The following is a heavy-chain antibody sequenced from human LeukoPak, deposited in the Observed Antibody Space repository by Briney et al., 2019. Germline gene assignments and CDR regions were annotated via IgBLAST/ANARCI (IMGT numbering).Heavy chain of an antibody. CDR2: IHHSGGT. CDR3: VRNGFYSSGYHFSSDS. J-gene: IGHJ4*02. CDR1: DGSFTDYN. Sequence: SETLSLTCAVYDGSFTDYNWSWIRQSPGKGLQWIGEIHHSGGTNYSPSLKSRVTLSVDTSKRRLSLKLSSLTAADTAVYYCVRNGFYSSGYHFSSDSRGRGTLVTDSS. V-gene: IGHV4-34*01. D-gene: IGHD3-22*01.